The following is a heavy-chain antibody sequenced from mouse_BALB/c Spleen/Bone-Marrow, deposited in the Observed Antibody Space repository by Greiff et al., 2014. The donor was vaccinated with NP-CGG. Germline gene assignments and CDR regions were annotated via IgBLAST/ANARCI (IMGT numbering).Heavy chain of an antibody. V-gene: IGHV1S29*02. CDR1: GYTFTDYN. CDR2: IYPYNGGT. Sequence: VQLQQSGPELVKPGASVKISCKASGYTFTDYNMQWVKQSHGKSLEWIGYIYPYNGGTGYNQKFRSKATLTVDSSSSTAYMELRSLTSVDSAVYYCAREGGYYDAMDYWGQGTSVTVSS. J-gene: IGHJ4*01. CDR3: AREGGYYDAMDY. D-gene: IGHD2-2*01.